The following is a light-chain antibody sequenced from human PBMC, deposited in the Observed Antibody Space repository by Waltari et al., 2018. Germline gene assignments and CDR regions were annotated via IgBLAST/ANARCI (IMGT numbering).Light chain of an antibody. CDR1: SSNIGSNY. CDR2: RKN. CDR3: AAWDDSLSGPGV. J-gene: IGLJ2*01. Sequence: QSVLTQPPSASGTPGQRVTISCSGSSSNIGSNYVYWYQQLPGTAPKPLIYRKNQRPSGVPDRFSGSKSGTSASLAISGLRSEDEADYYCAAWDDSLSGPGVFGGGTKLTVL. V-gene: IGLV1-47*01.